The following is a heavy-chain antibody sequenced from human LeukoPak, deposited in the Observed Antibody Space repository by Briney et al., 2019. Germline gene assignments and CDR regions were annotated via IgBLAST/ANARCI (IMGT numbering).Heavy chain of an antibody. CDR3: AGVGFYGRAFDI. CDR1: GGSISSYY. Sequence: SETLSLTCTVSGGSISSYYWSWIRQPAGKGLEWIGRIYTSGSTNYNPSLKSRVTMSVDTSKNQFSLKLSSVTAADTAVYYCAGVGFYGRAFDIWGQGTMVTVSS. D-gene: IGHD3-3*01. V-gene: IGHV4-4*07. J-gene: IGHJ3*02. CDR2: IYTSGST.